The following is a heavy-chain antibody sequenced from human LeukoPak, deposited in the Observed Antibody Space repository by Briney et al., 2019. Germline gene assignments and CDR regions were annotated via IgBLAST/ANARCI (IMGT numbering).Heavy chain of an antibody. CDR3: ARGLGGYYNWFDP. CDR1: GGSISSYY. CDR2: IYYSGST. D-gene: IGHD3-10*01. Sequence: SETLSLTCTVSGGSISSYYWSWIRQPPGKGLEWIGYIYYSGSTNYNPSLKSRVTISVDTSKNQFSLKLSSVTAADTAVYYCARGLGGYYNWFDPWGQGTLVTASS. J-gene: IGHJ5*02. V-gene: IGHV4-59*01.